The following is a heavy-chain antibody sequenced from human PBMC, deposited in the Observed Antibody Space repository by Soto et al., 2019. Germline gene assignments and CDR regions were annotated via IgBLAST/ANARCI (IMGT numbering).Heavy chain of an antibody. CDR3: ARLGSLLQPIDF. CDR1: GYTFTNYW. Sequence: GESLKISCQASGYTFTNYWIGSVRQMPGGGLEWMGLIFPRDSDTRYSPSFEGQVTISSDNSIATAYLQWRGLEASDTAIYFCARLGSLLQPIDFWGQGTQVTV. D-gene: IGHD4-4*01. J-gene: IGHJ1*01. CDR2: IFPRDSDT. V-gene: IGHV5-51*01.